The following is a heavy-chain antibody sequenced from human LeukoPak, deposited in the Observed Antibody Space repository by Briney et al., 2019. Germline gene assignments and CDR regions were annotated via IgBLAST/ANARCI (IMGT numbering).Heavy chain of an antibody. Sequence: SETLSLTCTVSGGSISSGGYYWSWIRQHPGKGLEWIGYIYYSGITYYNPSLKSRVTISVDTSKNQFSLKLSSVTAADTAVYYCARGGDGDAFDIWGQGTMVTVSS. J-gene: IGHJ3*02. D-gene: IGHD3-16*01. V-gene: IGHV4-31*03. CDR2: IYYSGIT. CDR3: ARGGDGDAFDI. CDR1: GGSISSGGYY.